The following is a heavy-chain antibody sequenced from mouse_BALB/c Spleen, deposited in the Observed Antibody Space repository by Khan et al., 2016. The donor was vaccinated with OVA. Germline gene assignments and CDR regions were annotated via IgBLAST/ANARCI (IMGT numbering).Heavy chain of an antibody. D-gene: IGHD1-3*01. CDR1: GFSLTSYG. CDR3: ARLEDI. J-gene: IGHJ2*01. Sequence: VQLQESGPGLVAPSQSLSITCTVSGFSLTSYGVHWVRQPPGKGLEWLGVIWAGGSTNYNSALMSRLSISNDNTKSQVFLKMNSLRTDDTAMYYCARLEDIWGQGTTLTVSS. V-gene: IGHV2-9*02. CDR2: IWAGGST.